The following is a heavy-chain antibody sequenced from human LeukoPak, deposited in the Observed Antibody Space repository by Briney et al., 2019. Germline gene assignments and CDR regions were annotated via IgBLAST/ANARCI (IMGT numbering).Heavy chain of an antibody. CDR3: ARGSMTTVTYFDY. CDR2: IYSGGTI. V-gene: IGHV3-53*01. J-gene: IGHJ4*02. CDR1: GFTVSSNY. D-gene: IGHD4-17*01. Sequence: GGSLRLSCAASGFTVSSNYMSWVRQAPGRGLEWVSVIYSGGTIYYADSVKGRFIISRDNSKNTLFLQMNSLRADDTAVYYCARGSMTTVTYFDYWGQGTLVTVSS.